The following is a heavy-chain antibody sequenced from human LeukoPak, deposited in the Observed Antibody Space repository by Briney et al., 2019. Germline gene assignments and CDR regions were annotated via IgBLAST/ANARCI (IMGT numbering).Heavy chain of an antibody. D-gene: IGHD6-19*01. Sequence: ASVKVSCKASGYIFTSYDINWVRQATGQGLEWMGWMNPNSGNTGYAQKFQGRVTMTRNTSITTAYMELSSLRSEDTAVYYCARARGGNSIAVAVVGGPFDPWGQGTLVTVSS. CDR2: MNPNSGNT. J-gene: IGHJ5*02. CDR1: GYIFTSYD. V-gene: IGHV1-8*01. CDR3: ARARGGNSIAVAVVGGPFDP.